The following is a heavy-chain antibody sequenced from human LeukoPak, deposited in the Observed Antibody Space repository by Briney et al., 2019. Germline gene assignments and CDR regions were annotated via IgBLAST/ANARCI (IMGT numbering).Heavy chain of an antibody. J-gene: IGHJ1*01. CDR2: ISYSGSP. Sequence: SETLSLTCTVSGASISSGGYYWSWIRQHPGRGLEWIGYISYSGSPYYNPSLKSRVTISVDTSRNQFSLKLSSVTAADTAVYYCARGPHCSSTSCYSEYFHHWGQGTLVTVSS. V-gene: IGHV4-31*03. CDR3: ARGPHCSSTSCYSEYFHH. D-gene: IGHD2-2*01. CDR1: GASISSGGYY.